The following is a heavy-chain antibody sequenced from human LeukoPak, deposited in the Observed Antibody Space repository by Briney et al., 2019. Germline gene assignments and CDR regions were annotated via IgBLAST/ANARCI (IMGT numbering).Heavy chain of an antibody. V-gene: IGHV3-48*04. J-gene: IGHJ4*02. CDR1: GFTFNTYS. CDR2: ISSGSSTI. D-gene: IGHD2-2*01. Sequence: GGSLRLSCAASGFTFNTYSMNWVRQAPGKGLEWLSYISSGSSTIYYADSVEGRFTVSRDNAKETLYLQLDSLRGEDTAIYYCARDGGNLVVLPGDHWGQGTLVTVSS. CDR3: ARDGGNLVVLPGDH.